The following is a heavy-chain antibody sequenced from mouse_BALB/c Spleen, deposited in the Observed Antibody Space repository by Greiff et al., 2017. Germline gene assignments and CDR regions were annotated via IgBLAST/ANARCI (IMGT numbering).Heavy chain of an antibody. CDR2: IYPGDGST. CDR3: ATSGDYAMDY. J-gene: IGHJ4*01. CDR1: GYTFTSYY. D-gene: IGHD3-1*01. Sequence: VQLQQSGPELVKPGASVKMSCKASGYTFTSYYIHWVKQRPGQGLEWIGWIYPGDGSTKYNEKFKGKTTLTADKSSSTAYMLLSSLTSEDSAIYFCATSGDYAMDYWGQGTSVTVSS. V-gene: IGHV1S56*01.